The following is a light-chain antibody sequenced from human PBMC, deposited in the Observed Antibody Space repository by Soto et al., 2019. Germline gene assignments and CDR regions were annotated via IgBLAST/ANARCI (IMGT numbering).Light chain of an antibody. CDR1: QSVSGSS. V-gene: IGKV3-20*01. CDR3: PPYCSFPPT. J-gene: IGKJ2*01. Sequence: EIVLTQSPGTLSLSPGERATLSCRASQSVSGSSLAWYQLKPGQAPRLLISGASSRATGVPDRFSGSESGTDFTFIICRLEPEDFGMYYWPPYCSFPPTFCQGNELETK. CDR2: GAS.